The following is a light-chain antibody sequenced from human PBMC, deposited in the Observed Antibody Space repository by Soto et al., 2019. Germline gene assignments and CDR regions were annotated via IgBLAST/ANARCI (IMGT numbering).Light chain of an antibody. CDR2: AAS. J-gene: IGKJ5*01. CDR1: QSISSY. V-gene: IGKV1-39*01. CDR3: QQSYSTPIT. Sequence: IPTTRSPSSLSASVGARATITYRASQSISSYLNWYQQKPGKAPKLLIYAASSLQSGVPSRFSGSGSGTDFTLTISSLQPEDFAIYYCQQSYSTPITFGQGTRLEIK.